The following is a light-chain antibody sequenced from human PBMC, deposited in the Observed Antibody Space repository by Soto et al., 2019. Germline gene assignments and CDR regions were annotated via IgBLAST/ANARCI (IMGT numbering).Light chain of an antibody. CDR1: QSISSW. Sequence: DIQMTQSPSTLSASVGDRVTITCRASQSISSWLAWYQQKPGKAPKLLIYKASSLESGVPSRFSGSGSGTEFTLTISSLQPADFATYYCHQYSTYSRTFGPGTKVEIK. CDR3: HQYSTYSRT. J-gene: IGKJ1*01. V-gene: IGKV1-5*03. CDR2: KAS.